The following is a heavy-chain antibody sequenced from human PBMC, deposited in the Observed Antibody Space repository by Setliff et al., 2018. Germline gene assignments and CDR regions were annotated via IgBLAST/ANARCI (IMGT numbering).Heavy chain of an antibody. Sequence: RGESLKISCKGSGYSFTSFWIGWVRQMPGKGLEWMGIIYPGDSDTRYSPSFQGQVTISADKSTNTAYLQWSSLKASDSGIYHCARALFSSGWPFFDFWGQGTQVTVS. J-gene: IGHJ4*02. CDR3: ARALFSSGWPFFDF. CDR2: IYPGDSDT. CDR1: GYSFTSFW. D-gene: IGHD6-19*01. V-gene: IGHV5-51*01.